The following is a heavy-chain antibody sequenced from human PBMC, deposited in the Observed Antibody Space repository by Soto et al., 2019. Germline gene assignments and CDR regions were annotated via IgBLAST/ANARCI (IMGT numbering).Heavy chain of an antibody. Sequence: GGSLRLSCAASGFTFSSYDMNWVRQAPGKGLEWVAIIWYDGSKKYYADSVKGRFTISRDNSKNTVYLQMNSLRAEDTAVYYCARAPFTIYDTSGYYDYWGQGTLVTVSS. CDR2: IWYDGSKK. J-gene: IGHJ4*02. D-gene: IGHD3-22*01. V-gene: IGHV3-33*08. CDR1: GFTFSSYD. CDR3: ARAPFTIYDTSGYYDY.